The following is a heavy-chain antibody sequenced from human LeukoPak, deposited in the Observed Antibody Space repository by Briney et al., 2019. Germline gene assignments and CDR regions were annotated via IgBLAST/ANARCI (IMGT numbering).Heavy chain of an antibody. Sequence: SETLSLTCTVSGGSISSGGYYWSWIRQPPGKGLEWIGEINHSGSTNYNPSLKSRVTISVDTSKNQFSLKLSSVTAADTAVYYCAIHIDSSGYYCWFDPWGQGTLVTVSS. J-gene: IGHJ5*02. D-gene: IGHD3-22*01. CDR1: GGSISSGGYY. V-gene: IGHV4-39*07. CDR3: AIHIDSSGYYCWFDP. CDR2: INHSGST.